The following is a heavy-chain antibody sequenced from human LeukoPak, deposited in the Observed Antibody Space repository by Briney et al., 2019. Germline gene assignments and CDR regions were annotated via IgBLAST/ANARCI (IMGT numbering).Heavy chain of an antibody. CDR2: IYYSGST. V-gene: IGHV4-39*07. CDR1: GGSISSSSYY. Sequence: SETLSLTCTVSGGSISSSSYYWGWIRQPPGKGLEWIGSIYYSGSTYYNPSLKSRVTISVDTSKNQFSLKLSSVTAADTAVYYCASWDSSGHDAFDIWGQGTMVTVSS. J-gene: IGHJ3*02. CDR3: ASWDSSGHDAFDI. D-gene: IGHD3-22*01.